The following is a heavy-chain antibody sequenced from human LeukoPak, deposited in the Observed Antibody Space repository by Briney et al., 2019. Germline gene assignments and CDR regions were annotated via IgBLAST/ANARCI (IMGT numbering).Heavy chain of an antibody. CDR2: IYHSGST. CDR3: ARQGRSDYFDY. D-gene: IGHD2-15*01. Sequence: PSETLSLTCTVSGYSISSVYYWGWIRPPPGKGLEWIGSIYHSGSTYYNPSLKSRVTISVDTSKNQFSLKLSSVTAADTAVYYCARQGRSDYFDYWGQGTLVTVSS. J-gene: IGHJ4*02. CDR1: GYSISSVYY. V-gene: IGHV4-38-2*02.